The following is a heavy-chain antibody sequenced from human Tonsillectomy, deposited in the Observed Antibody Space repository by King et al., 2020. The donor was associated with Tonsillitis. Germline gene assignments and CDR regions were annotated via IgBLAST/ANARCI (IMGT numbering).Heavy chain of an antibody. CDR2: MYTSGST. CDR3: ARDSPPWFGGVNDAFDI. D-gene: IGHD3-10*01. J-gene: IGHJ3*02. CDR1: GGSISSYY. V-gene: IGHV4-4*07. Sequence: VQLQESGPGLVKPSETLSLTCTVSGGSISSYYWSWIRQPARKGLEWIGRMYTSGSTNYNPSLKSRVTISVDTSKNQFSLKLSSVTAADTAVYYCARDSPPWFGGVNDAFDIWGQGTMVTASS.